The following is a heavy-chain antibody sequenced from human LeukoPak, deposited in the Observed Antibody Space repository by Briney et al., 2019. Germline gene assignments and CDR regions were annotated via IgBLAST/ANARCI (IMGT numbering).Heavy chain of an antibody. J-gene: IGHJ6*02. CDR1: EYRFTNYW. V-gene: IGHV5-51*01. D-gene: IGHD1-26*01. CDR3: ARRVVGATYYYYYGMDV. Sequence: GESLKISCKGSEYRFTNYWIAWVRQMPGKGLEWMGIIYPGNSDTRYSPSFQGQVTISADKSINTAYVQWSSLKASDTAMYYCARRVVGATYYYYYGMDVWGQGTTVTVSS. CDR2: IYPGNSDT.